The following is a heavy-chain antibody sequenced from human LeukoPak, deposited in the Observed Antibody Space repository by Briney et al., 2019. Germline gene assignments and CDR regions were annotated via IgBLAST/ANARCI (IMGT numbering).Heavy chain of an antibody. CDR1: GFTFSTYS. V-gene: IGHV3-21*01. CDR3: ARGCPGDY. Sequence: LGGSVRLSCAASGFTFSTYSMNWVRQAPGKGLEWVASISSSRNYIYHPDSVKGRFTISRDNARDSLYLQMNSLRAEDTAVYYCARGCPGDYWGQGT. CDR2: ISSSRNYI. J-gene: IGHJ4*02.